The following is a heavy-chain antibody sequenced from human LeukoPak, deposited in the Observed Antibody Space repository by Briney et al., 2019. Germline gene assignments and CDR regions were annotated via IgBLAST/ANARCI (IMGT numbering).Heavy chain of an antibody. D-gene: IGHD2-8*01. J-gene: IGHJ5*02. Sequence: SETLSLTCTVSGGSISSSDYYWGWIRQPPGKGLEWIGNIYYTGNTSYNSSLKSRVTIPVDTSKNQFSLQLSSVTAADTAVYYCARENYCTNGVCWAFDPWGQGTLVTVSS. CDR1: GGSISSSDYY. V-gene: IGHV4-39*07. CDR2: IYYTGNT. CDR3: ARENYCTNGVCWAFDP.